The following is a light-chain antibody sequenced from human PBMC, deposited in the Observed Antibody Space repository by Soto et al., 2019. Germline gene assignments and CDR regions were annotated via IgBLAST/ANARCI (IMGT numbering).Light chain of an antibody. CDR3: QQYDSSPAT. Sequence: ESVLTQSPGTLSLSPGERATLSGRASQRISGSFLAWYQQKPGQAPRLLIYGVSSRASGIPDRFSGSGSGTDFTLTISRLEPGDFAVYFCQQYDSSPATFGGGTKVDIK. J-gene: IGKJ4*01. V-gene: IGKV3-20*01. CDR1: QRISGSF. CDR2: GVS.